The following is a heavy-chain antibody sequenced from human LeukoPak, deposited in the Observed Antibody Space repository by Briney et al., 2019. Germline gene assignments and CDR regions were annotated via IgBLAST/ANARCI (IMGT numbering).Heavy chain of an antibody. CDR1: GFTFSSYW. D-gene: IGHD3-22*01. CDR3: ARWDSSGCLDY. Sequence: GGSLRLSCAASGFTFSSYWMSWVRQAPGKGLEWVANIKQDGSEKYYVDSVKGRFTISRDNAKNSLYLQMNSLRAEDTAVYFCARWDSSGCLDYWGQGTLVTVSS. CDR2: IKQDGSEK. J-gene: IGHJ4*02. V-gene: IGHV3-7*03.